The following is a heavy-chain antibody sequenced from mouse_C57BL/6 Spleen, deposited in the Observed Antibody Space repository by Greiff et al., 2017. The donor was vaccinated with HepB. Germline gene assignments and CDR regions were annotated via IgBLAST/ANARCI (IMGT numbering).Heavy chain of an antibody. CDR3: ARSATTVVAPYAMDY. CDR2: IHPNSGST. J-gene: IGHJ4*01. Sequence: QVQLQQPGAELVKPGASVKLSCKASGYTFTSYWMHWVKQRPGQGLEWIGMIHPNSGSTNYNEKFKGKATLTVDKSSSTAYMQLSSLTSEDSAVYDSARSATTVVAPYAMDYWGQGTSVTLAS. CDR1: GYTFTSYW. D-gene: IGHD1-1*01. V-gene: IGHV1-64*01.